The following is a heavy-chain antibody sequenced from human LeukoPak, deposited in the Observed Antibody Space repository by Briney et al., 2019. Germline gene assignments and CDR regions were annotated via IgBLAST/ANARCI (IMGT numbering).Heavy chain of an antibody. V-gene: IGHV1-2*02. CDR1: GYTFTGYY. D-gene: IGHD4-17*01. CDR3: ARGDDYGDYIHDY. Sequence: GASVKVSCKASGYTFTGYYMHWVRQAPGQGLEWMRWINPNSGGTNYAQKFQGRVTMTRDTSISTAYMELSRLRSDDTAVYYCARGDDYGDYIHDYWGQGTLVTVSS. J-gene: IGHJ4*02. CDR2: INPNSGGT.